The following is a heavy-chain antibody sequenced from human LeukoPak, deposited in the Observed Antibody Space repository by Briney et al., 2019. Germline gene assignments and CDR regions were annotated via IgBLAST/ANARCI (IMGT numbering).Heavy chain of an antibody. CDR1: GYTFTGHY. V-gene: IGHV1-2*02. J-gene: IGHJ5*02. Sequence: GASVKVSCKASGYTFTGHYMHWVRQAPGQGLEWMGWINPSSGGTNYAQKFQGRVTMTRDTSINTGYMELSRLRSDDTAVYYCAREGIAAAAGDWFDPWGQGTLVTVSS. CDR2: INPSSGGT. CDR3: AREGIAAAAGDWFDP. D-gene: IGHD6-13*01.